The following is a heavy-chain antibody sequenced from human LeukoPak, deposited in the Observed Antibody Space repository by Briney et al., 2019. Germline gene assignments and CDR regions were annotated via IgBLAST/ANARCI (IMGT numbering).Heavy chain of an antibody. CDR2: INHSGST. Sequence: PSETLSLTCAVYGGSFSGYYWSWIRQPPGKGLEWIGEINHSGSTNYNPSLKSRVTISVDTSKNQFSLKLSSVTAADTAVYYCARDPQRNWYFDLWGRGTLVIVSS. CDR3: ARDPQRNWYFDL. CDR1: GGSFSGYY. J-gene: IGHJ2*01. V-gene: IGHV4-34*01.